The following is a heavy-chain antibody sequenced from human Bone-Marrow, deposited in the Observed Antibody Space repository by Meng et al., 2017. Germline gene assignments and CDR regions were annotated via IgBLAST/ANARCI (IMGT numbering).Heavy chain of an antibody. CDR3: ARYSDYYDSSGYAFYFDY. V-gene: IGHV7-4-1*02. J-gene: IGHJ4*02. D-gene: IGHD3-22*01. CDR2: INTNTGNP. CDR1: GYTFTSYA. Sequence: ASLKVSCKASGYTFTSYAMNWVRQAPGQGLEWMGWINTNTGNPTYAQGFTGRFVFSLDTSVSTAYLQISSLKAEDTAVYYCARYSDYYDSSGYAFYFDYWGQGTLVTVSS.